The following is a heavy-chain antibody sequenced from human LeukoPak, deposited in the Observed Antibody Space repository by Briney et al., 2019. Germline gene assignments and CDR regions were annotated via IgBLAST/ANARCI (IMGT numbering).Heavy chain of an antibody. Sequence: GVSLSLSCSASGFPFSIYDMSWVPRAPGGAVEGVSSISCRGGNTYCAVSVGALFHIPRHNSKNTLYLQMNSLRAEDTAVYYCAKGGGLSRSWYNDYWGQGTLVTVSS. J-gene: IGHJ4*02. CDR3: AKGGGLSRSWYNDY. D-gene: IGHD6-13*01. V-gene: IGHV3-23*01. CDR2: ISCRGGNT. CDR1: GFPFSIYD.